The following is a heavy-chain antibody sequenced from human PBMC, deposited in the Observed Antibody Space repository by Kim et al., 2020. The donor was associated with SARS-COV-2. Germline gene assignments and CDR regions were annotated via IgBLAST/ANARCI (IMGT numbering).Heavy chain of an antibody. V-gene: IGHV3-11*05. CDR2: ISGVNSYT. D-gene: IGHD3-10*01. CDR1: GFTFSDYY. J-gene: IGHJ5*02. Sequence: GGSLRLSCVASGFTFSDYYMSWIRQAPGKGLEWLSYISGVNSYTKYADSVKGRFTISRDNAKNSLFLQMNSLRAEDTAVYYCAGVSYGAASYYWFDPWGQGTLGTVSA. CDR3: AGVSYGAASYYWFDP.